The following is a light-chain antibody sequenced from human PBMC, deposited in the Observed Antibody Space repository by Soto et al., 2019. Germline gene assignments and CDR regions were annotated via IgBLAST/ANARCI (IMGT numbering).Light chain of an antibody. CDR1: QSVSSSY. CDR3: QHYGSSPFT. V-gene: IGKV3-20*01. J-gene: IGKJ3*01. Sequence: EIVLTQSPGTLSLSPGERATLSCRASQSVSSSYLAWYQQKPGQAPRLLVYGASIRATDIPDRFSGSGSGTDLTLTISRVEPEDFAVYYCQHYGSSPFTFGPGTRVDIK. CDR2: GAS.